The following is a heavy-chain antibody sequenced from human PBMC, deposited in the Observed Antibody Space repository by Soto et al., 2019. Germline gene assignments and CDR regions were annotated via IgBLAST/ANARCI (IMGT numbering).Heavy chain of an antibody. V-gene: IGHV3-21*01. CDR2: ISSSSSYI. J-gene: IGHJ4*02. CDR3: AREGSGSGWVDY. Sequence: EVPMVESGGGLVKPGGSLRLSCAASGFSFSTNTMNWVRQAPGKGLEWVSSISSSSSYIYYADSVKGRFSISRENAKNSLYLQMNSLRAEDTAVYYCAREGSGSGWVDYWGQGTLVTVSS. D-gene: IGHD6-19*01. CDR1: GFSFSTNT.